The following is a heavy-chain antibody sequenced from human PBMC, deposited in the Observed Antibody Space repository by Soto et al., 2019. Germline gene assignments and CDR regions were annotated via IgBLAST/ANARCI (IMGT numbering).Heavy chain of an antibody. J-gene: IGHJ6*02. V-gene: IGHV4-61*01. CDR3: ARDGRMPTDLGGYYFYGMDV. CDR2: VYYSGDT. D-gene: IGHD4-4*01. CDR1: GGSVSSINYY. Sequence: TLSLTCTVSGGSVSSINYYWSWIRQPPGRGLEWIGYVYYSGDTNYNPSLKSRVSISVDSSKNQFSLKLNSVTAADTAVYYCARDGRMPTDLGGYYFYGMDVWGQGTTVTVSS.